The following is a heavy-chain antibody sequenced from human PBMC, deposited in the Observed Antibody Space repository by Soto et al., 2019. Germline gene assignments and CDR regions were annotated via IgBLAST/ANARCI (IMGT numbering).Heavy chain of an antibody. V-gene: IGHV4-61*08. J-gene: IGHJ4*02. CDR2: TYYNGDT. D-gene: IGHD6-6*01. CDR3: ARGPGYTDGSSTFDF. CDR1: EDSLKSSVYS. Sequence: SWCTALARTVCEDSLKSSVYSGSWIRQHLGKGPECIGYTYYNGDTKYNPALKSRVTMSVDTSKNQFALRLSSVTAADTSVYFCARGPGYTDGSSTFDFWGQGILVTVSS.